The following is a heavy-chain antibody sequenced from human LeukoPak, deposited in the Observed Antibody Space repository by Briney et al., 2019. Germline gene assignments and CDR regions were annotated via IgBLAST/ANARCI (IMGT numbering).Heavy chain of an antibody. CDR3: ARGRVSSRTWYSTYYYFFYMDF. CDR1: DDSITMYY. D-gene: IGHD4-11*01. CDR2: VDHTGST. Sequence: SETLSLTCTVSDDSITMYYWTWIRQPPPKGLERIGYVDHTGSTKFNPSLNGSVSISRDTSNNFFSLGLRSVTAADTAGYFCARGRVSSRTWYSTYYYFFYMDFWGKGTTVTVSS. J-gene: IGHJ6*03. V-gene: IGHV4-59*01.